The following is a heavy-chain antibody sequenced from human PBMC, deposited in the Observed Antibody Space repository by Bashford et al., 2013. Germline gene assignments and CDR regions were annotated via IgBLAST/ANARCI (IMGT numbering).Heavy chain of an antibody. J-gene: IGHJ4*02. Sequence: GSLRLSCTASGFTFSSYTMHWVRQAPGKGLEWVASISGPFPYQYYADPVKGRSSISRDNARNSLVLQMHDLRAGDTAVYYCSASLYSSSHPSDFWGRGTLVTVSS. CDR1: GFTFSSYT. V-gene: IGHV3-21*06. CDR2: ISGPFPYQ. CDR3: SASLYSSSHPSDF. D-gene: IGHD6-6*01.